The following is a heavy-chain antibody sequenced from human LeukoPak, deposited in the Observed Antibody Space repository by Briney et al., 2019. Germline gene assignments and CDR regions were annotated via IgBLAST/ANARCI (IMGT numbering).Heavy chain of an antibody. V-gene: IGHV6-1*01. Sequence: SQTLPLTCAISGDSVSTNSATWTWIRQSPSRGLEWLGRTHYRSKWYNDYAVSVKSRITINPDTSKNQFSLQLNSVIPEDTAVYYCARHQMGAVDYWGQGTLVTVSS. D-gene: IGHD1-26*01. CDR3: ARHQMGAVDY. J-gene: IGHJ4*02. CDR1: GDSVSTNSAT. CDR2: THYRSKWYN.